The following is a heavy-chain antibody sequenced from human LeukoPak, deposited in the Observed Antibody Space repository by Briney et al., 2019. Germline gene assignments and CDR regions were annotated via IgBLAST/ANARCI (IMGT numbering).Heavy chain of an antibody. V-gene: IGHV1-8*01. Sequence: VASVKVSCKASGYTFTSYDINWVRQATGQGLEWMGWMNPNSGNTGYAQKFQGRVTMTRNTSISTAYTELSSLRSEDTAVYYCARAGTRVKYWFDPWGQGTLVTVSS. CDR1: GYTFTSYD. CDR2: MNPNSGNT. D-gene: IGHD1-1*01. J-gene: IGHJ5*02. CDR3: ARAGTRVKYWFDP.